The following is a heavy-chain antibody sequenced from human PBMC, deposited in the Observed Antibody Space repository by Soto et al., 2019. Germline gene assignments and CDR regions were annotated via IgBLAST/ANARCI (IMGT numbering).Heavy chain of an antibody. J-gene: IGHJ6*02. Sequence: QVQLQESGPGLVKSSQTLSLTCTVSGGAISRDGNYWSWIRQHPGKGLEWIGYIYYSGSTNYNPSLKSRVTISVDTSKHQFSLKLNSVPAADTAVYYCARARMVRGIIYYYGMDVWGQGTTVTVSS. V-gene: IGHV4-31*03. CDR3: ARARMVRGIIYYYGMDV. CDR2: IYYSGST. D-gene: IGHD3-10*01. CDR1: GGAISRDGNY.